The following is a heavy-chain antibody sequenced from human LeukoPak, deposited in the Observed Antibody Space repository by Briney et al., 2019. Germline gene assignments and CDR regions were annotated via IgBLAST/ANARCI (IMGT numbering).Heavy chain of an antibody. D-gene: IGHD1-26*01. CDR2: VWSGGNNK. CDR3: AKDGQVGAIGYFDY. Sequence: GGSLRLSCAASGFIFSTYGMHWVRQAPGKGLEWVAVVWSGGNNKYYSDSVKGRFTISRDNSKNTLYLQMNSLRAEDTAVYYCAKDGQVGAIGYFDYRGQGTLVTVST. J-gene: IGHJ4*02. CDR1: GFIFSTYG. V-gene: IGHV3-33*06.